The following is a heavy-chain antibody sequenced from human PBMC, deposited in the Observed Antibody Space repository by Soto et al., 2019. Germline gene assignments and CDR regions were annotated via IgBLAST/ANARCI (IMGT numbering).Heavy chain of an antibody. CDR3: AREWRVAAVVVAATYCDY. V-gene: IGHV4-34*01. D-gene: IGHD2-15*01. J-gene: IGHJ4*02. CDR1: GGSVSGYY. Sequence: SETLSLTCAVYGGSVSGYYWSWIRQPPGQGLEWIGEINHSGSTNYNPSLTSRVTISVDTSKNQFSLKLSYVTDADTAVYSGAREWRVAAVVVAATYCDYWGQGTMVTVYS. CDR2: INHSGST.